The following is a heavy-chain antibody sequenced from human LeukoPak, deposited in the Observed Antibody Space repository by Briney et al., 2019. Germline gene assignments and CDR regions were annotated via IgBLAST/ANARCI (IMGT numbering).Heavy chain of an antibody. CDR3: ARGGYYGSGSYYSTNNWFDP. CDR2: ISYSGST. J-gene: IGHJ5*02. Sequence: PSETLSLTCTVSGGSISSSSYDWGWIRQPPGKGLEWIGSISYSGSTDYNPSLKSRVTVSIDTSKNHFSLKMNSVTAADTAVYYCARGGYYGSGSYYSTNNWFDPWGQGTLVTVSS. V-gene: IGHV4-39*02. D-gene: IGHD3-10*01. CDR1: GGSISSSSYD.